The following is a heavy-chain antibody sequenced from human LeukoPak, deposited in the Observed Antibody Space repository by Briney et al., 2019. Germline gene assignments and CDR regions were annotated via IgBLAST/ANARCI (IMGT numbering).Heavy chain of an antibody. J-gene: IGHJ4*02. V-gene: IGHV1-2*02. CDR2: INPNRGDT. D-gene: IGHD6-6*01. Sequence: ASVKVSCKTSGYSFTGSYINWVRQAPGQGLEWMGWINPNRGDTNYAQKFQGRVTMSRDTYRSTAYMDLSRLTSDDTAVYFCVRSAPSSPLDYWGQGTLVTVSS. CDR1: GYSFTGSY. CDR3: VRSAPSSPLDY.